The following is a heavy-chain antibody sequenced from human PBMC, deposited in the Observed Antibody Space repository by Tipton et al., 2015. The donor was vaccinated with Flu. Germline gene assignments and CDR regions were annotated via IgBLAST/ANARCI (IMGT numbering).Heavy chain of an antibody. Sequence: TLSLTCAVSGGSISSSNWWSWVRQPPGKGLEWIGEFYHSGSTNYNPSLKSRVTISVDKSKNQFSLKLSSVTAADTAVYYCASWLSSSWYSSYFDYWGQGTLVTVSS. J-gene: IGHJ4*02. CDR2: FYHSGST. CDR1: GGSISSSNW. CDR3: ASWLSSSWYSSYFDY. D-gene: IGHD6-13*01. V-gene: IGHV4-4*02.